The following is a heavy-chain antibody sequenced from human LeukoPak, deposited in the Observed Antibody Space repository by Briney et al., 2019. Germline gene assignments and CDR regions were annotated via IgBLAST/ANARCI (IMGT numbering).Heavy chain of an antibody. CDR3: ARARIVGAISFFDY. V-gene: IGHV4-61*02. CDR2: IYTSGST. Sequence: PSETLSLTCTVSGGSISSGSYYWSWIRQPAGKGLEWIGRIYTSGSTNYNPSLKSRVTISVDTSKNQFSLKLSSVTAADTAVYYCARARIVGAISFFDYWGQGTLVTVSS. J-gene: IGHJ4*02. CDR1: GGSISSGSYY. D-gene: IGHD1-26*01.